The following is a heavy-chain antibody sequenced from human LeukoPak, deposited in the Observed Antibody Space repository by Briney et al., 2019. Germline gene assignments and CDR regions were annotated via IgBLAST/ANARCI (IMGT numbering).Heavy chain of an antibody. V-gene: IGHV3-7*01. CDR3: ARAGPGGSYYYYMDV. CDR1: GFTFSSYW. Sequence: GGSLRLSCAASGFTFSSYWISWVRQAPGKGLEWVANIKQDGSEKYYVHSVKGRFTISRDNAKNSLYLQMNSLRAEDTAVYYCARAGPGGSYYYYMDVWGKGTTVTVSS. CDR2: IKQDGSEK. J-gene: IGHJ6*03. D-gene: IGHD4-23*01.